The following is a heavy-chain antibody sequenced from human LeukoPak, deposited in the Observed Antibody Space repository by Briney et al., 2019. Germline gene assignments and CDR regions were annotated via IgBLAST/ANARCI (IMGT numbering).Heavy chain of an antibody. CDR1: GGSISSYY. Sequence: SETLSLTCTVSGGSISSYYWSWIRQPPGKGLEWIGYIYYSGSTNYNPSLKSRVTISVDTSKNQFSLKLSSVTAADTAVYYCAGGLLVSPFNNWFDPWGQGTLVTVSS. J-gene: IGHJ5*02. CDR2: IYYSGST. CDR3: AGGLLVSPFNNWFDP. V-gene: IGHV4-59*08. D-gene: IGHD2-21*01.